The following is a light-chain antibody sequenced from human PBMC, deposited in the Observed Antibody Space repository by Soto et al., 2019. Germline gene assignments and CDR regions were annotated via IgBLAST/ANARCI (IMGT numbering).Light chain of an antibody. Sequence: EIVMTQSPATLSVSPGERATLSCRASQSVSSNLAWYQQKPGQAPRLLIYGASTRATGIPARFSGSGSGTEFTLTISSLQSEDFAVYYCQQYNNWNPMAFGQGTKVEIK. CDR2: GAS. J-gene: IGKJ1*01. CDR3: QQYNNWNPMA. V-gene: IGKV3-15*01. CDR1: QSVSSN.